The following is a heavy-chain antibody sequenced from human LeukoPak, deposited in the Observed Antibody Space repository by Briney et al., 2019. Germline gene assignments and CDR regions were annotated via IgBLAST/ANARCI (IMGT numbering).Heavy chain of an antibody. D-gene: IGHD1-26*01. CDR3: ARVPRGSTVGTLPYFYYYMDV. J-gene: IGHJ6*03. CDR2: IYNSWTT. CDR1: GDSVSSGSNY. Sequence: NPSETLSLTCTVSGDSVSSGSNYWSWIRQPAGKGLEWLGRIYNSWTTNYNPSLKSRVTISVDTSKNQFSLKLSSVTAADTAVYYCARVPRGSTVGTLPYFYYYMDVWGKGTTVIVSS. V-gene: IGHV4-61*02.